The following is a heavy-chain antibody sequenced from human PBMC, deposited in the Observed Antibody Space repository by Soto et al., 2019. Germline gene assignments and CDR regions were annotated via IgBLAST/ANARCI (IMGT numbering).Heavy chain of an antibody. D-gene: IGHD2-15*01. V-gene: IGHV4-39*01. CDR3: ARRGVSSYYSNY. CDR1: GVSISDSSYF. Sequence: SETLSLTCTVSGVSISDSSYFWDWIRQPPGKGLEWIGNIYYSGSTYYNLSLKSRVTISVDTSKNQFSLKLSSVTAADTAVYYCARRGVSSYYSNYWGLGTLVTVS. CDR2: IYYSGST. J-gene: IGHJ4*02.